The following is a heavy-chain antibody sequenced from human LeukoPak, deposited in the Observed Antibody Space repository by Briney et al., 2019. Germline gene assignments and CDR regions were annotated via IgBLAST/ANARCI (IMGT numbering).Heavy chain of an antibody. CDR1: GGSISSGSYY. J-gene: IGHJ5*02. D-gene: IGHD3-10*01. Sequence: SETLSLTCTGPGGSISSGSYYWGWVRQPPGKGLEWIGSGTTYYNPSLQSRVTISVDTSRNQFSLKLSSVTAADTAVYYCARTGGYMVWGVQNWFEPWGQGTLVTVSA. CDR2: GTT. CDR3: ARTGGYMVWGVQNWFEP. V-gene: IGHV4-39*01.